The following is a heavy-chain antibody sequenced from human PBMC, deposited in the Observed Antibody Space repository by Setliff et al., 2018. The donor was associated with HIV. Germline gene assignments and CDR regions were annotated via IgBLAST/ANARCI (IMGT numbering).Heavy chain of an antibody. D-gene: IGHD3-10*01. Sequence: SETLSLTCTVSSGSISSSTYYWGWIRQPPGKGLEWIGSIYYSGSTYYNPSLKSRVTISVDTSKNQFSLNLSSVTAADTAVDYCARLKSGSLGGYVDYWGQGTLVTVSS. J-gene: IGHJ4*02. CDR1: SGSISSSTYY. CDR2: IYYSGST. V-gene: IGHV4-39*07. CDR3: ARLKSGSLGGYVDY.